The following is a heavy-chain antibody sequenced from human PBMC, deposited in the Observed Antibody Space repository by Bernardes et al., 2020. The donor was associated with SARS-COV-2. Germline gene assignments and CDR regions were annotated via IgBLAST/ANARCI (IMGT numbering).Heavy chain of an antibody. D-gene: IGHD3-3*01. V-gene: IGHV4-59*01. CDR2: ISYSGGT. Sequence: SETLSLTCIVSGGSIIDDYWSWIRQLPGKGLEWIGCISYSGGTKYSSSLKSRVTISGEPSTNQFSLMLRSVTAADTAVYYCVRDVQGGILDPWGQGTLVTVSS. CDR1: GGSIIDDY. CDR3: VRDVQGGILDP. J-gene: IGHJ4*02.